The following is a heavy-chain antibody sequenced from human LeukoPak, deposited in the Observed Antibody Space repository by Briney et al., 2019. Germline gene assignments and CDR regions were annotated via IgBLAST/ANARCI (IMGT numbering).Heavy chain of an antibody. V-gene: IGHV3-30*18. Sequence: PGGSLRLSCAASGFTFSSYGMHWVRQAPGKGLEWVAVISYDGSNKYYADSVKGRFTISRDNSKNTLYLQMNSLRAEDTAVYYCAKDAVTYGSGSINWFDPWGQGTLVTVSS. CDR1: GFTFSSYG. D-gene: IGHD3-10*01. CDR2: ISYDGSNK. J-gene: IGHJ5*02. CDR3: AKDAVTYGSGSINWFDP.